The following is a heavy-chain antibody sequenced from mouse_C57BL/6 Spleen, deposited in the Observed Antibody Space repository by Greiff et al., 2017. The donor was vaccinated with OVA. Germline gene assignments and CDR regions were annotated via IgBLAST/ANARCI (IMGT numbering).Heavy chain of an antibody. CDR2: FYPRSGNT. Sequence: QLQPSGAELARPGASVQLSCKASGYTFTSYGISWVKQRTGQGLEWIGEFYPRSGNTYYNEKFKGKATLTADKSSSTAYMELRSRTSEDSAVYFCARTGDDYDGCAYWGQGTLVTVSA. CDR1: GYTFTSYG. J-gene: IGHJ3*01. V-gene: IGHV1-81*01. CDR3: ARTGDDYDGCAY. D-gene: IGHD2-4*01.